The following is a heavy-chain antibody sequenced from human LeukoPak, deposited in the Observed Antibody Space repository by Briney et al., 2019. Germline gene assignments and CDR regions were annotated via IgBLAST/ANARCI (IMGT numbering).Heavy chain of an antibody. CDR1: GGSISSSSYS. D-gene: IGHD3-10*01. Sequence: SETLSLTCTVSGGSISSSSYSWGWIRQPPGKGLEWIGSIYYSGSTYYNPSLKSRVTISVDTSKNQFSLKLSSVTAADTAVYYCARAGPSEDWGQGTLVTVSS. V-gene: IGHV4-39*01. J-gene: IGHJ4*02. CDR3: ARAGPSED. CDR2: IYYSGST.